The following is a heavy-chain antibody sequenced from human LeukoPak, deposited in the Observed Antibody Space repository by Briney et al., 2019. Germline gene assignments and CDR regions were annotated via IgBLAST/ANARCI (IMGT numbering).Heavy chain of an antibody. CDR2: ISGSGGST. V-gene: IGHV3-23*01. J-gene: IGHJ4*02. D-gene: IGHD3/OR15-3a*01. Sequence: GGSLRLSCAASGFTFSSYSMNWVRQAPGKGLEWVSAISGSGGSTYYADSVKGRFTISRDNSKNTLYLQMNSLRAEDTAVYYCATWDGLYGFDYWGQGTLVTVSS. CDR3: ATWDGLYGFDY. CDR1: GFTFSSYS.